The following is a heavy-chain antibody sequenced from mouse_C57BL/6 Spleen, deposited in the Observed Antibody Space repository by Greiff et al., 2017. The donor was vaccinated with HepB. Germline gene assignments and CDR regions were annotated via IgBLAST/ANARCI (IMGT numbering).Heavy chain of an antibody. D-gene: IGHD2-5*01. V-gene: IGHV1-18*01. CDR2: INPNNGGT. Sequence: EVQLQQSGPELVKPGASVKIPCKASGYTFTDYNMDWVKQSHGKSLEWIGDINPNNGGTNYNQKFKGKATLTVDKSSSTAYMELRSLTSEDTAVYYCASGSNYWYFDVWGTGTTVTVSS. CDR1: GYTFTDYN. J-gene: IGHJ1*03. CDR3: ASGSNYWYFDV.